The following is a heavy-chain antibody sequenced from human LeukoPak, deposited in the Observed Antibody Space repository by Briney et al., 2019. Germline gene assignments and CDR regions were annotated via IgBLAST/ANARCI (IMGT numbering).Heavy chain of an antibody. Sequence: GGSLRLSCPASGFTFSSYAMHWVRQAPGKGLEWVAVISYDGSTKYYADSVKGRFTISRDNSKNPLYLQMNSLRAEDTAVYYCARDQSLTYYYDSSGYYLEYWGQGTLVSVSS. CDR1: GFTFSSYA. D-gene: IGHD3-22*01. CDR2: ISYDGSTK. CDR3: ARDQSLTYYYDSSGYYLEY. J-gene: IGHJ4*02. V-gene: IGHV3-30*04.